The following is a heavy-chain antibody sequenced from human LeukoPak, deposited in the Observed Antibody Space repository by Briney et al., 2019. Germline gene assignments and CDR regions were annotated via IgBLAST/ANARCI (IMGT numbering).Heavy chain of an antibody. CDR2: INAGNGNT. CDR1: GYTFTSYA. J-gene: IGHJ4*02. V-gene: IGHV1-3*01. Sequence: ASVTVSCTASGYTFTSYAMHWVRQAPGQRLEWMGWINAGNGNTKYSQKFQGRVTITRDTSASTAYMELSSLRSEDTAVYYCARGSLNYDFWSGYSLDYWGQGTLVTVSS. CDR3: ARGSLNYDFWSGYSLDY. D-gene: IGHD3-3*01.